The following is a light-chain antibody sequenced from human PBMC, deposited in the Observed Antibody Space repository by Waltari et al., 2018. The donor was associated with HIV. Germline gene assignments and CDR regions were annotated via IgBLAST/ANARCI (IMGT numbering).Light chain of an antibody. CDR1: QSVSSN. J-gene: IGKJ1*01. Sequence: SQSVSSNLAWYQQKPGQAPRLLIYGASTRATGIPARFSGSGSGTEFTLTISSLQSEDFAVYYCQQYNNWLWTFGQGTKVEIK. V-gene: IGKV3-15*01. CDR3: QQYNNWLWT. CDR2: GAS.